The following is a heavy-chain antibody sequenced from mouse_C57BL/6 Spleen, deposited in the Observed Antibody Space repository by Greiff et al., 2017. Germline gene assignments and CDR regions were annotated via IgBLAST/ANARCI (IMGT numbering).Heavy chain of an antibody. CDR2: IDPSDSYT. CDR3: ARGGGTSY. CDR1: GYTFTSYW. D-gene: IGHD3-3*01. V-gene: IGHV1-69*01. Sequence: VQLQQSGAELVMPGASVKLSCKASGYTFTSYWMHWVKQRPGQGLEWIGEIDPSDSYTNYNQKFKGKSTLTVDKSSSTAYMQLSSLTSEDSAVYYCARGGGTSYWGQGTTLTVSS. J-gene: IGHJ2*01.